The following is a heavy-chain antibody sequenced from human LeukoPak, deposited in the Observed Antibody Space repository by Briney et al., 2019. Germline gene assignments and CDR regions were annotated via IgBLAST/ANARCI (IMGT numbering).Heavy chain of an antibody. Sequence: SETLSLTCTVSGASISGYLWTWIRQPPGKGLEWIGSIYYSGSTYYNPSLKSRVTISVDTSKNQFSLKLSSVTAADTAVYYCARFPLVKYPAARPRGEIDYWGQGTLVTVSS. V-gene: IGHV4-59*12. D-gene: IGHD6-6*01. CDR3: ARFPLVKYPAARPRGEIDY. CDR1: GASISGYL. CDR2: IYYSGST. J-gene: IGHJ4*02.